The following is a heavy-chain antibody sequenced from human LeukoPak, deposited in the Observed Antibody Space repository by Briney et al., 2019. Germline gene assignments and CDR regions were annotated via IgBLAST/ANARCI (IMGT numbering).Heavy chain of an antibody. V-gene: IGHV3-11*01. Sequence: GGSLRLSCAASGFTFSDYYMSWIRQAPGKGLEWVSYISSSGSTIYYADSVEGRFTISRDNAKNSLYLQMNSLRAEDTAVYYCARGIVVVVAARYNWFDPWGQGTLVTVSS. CDR1: GFTFSDYY. CDR2: ISSSGSTI. CDR3: ARGIVVVVAARYNWFDP. D-gene: IGHD2-15*01. J-gene: IGHJ5*02.